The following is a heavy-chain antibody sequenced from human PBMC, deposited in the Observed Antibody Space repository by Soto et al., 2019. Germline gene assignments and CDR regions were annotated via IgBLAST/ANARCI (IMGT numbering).Heavy chain of an antibody. CDR1: GYTFSDYY. CDR3: ARELELNFDY. Sequence: GASVKVSCKASGYTFSDYYIHWVRQAPGQGLEWMGWINPNSGGTNSAEQFQDRVTMTRDTSISTAHMELRRLRSDDTAVYYCARELELNFDYWGQGILVTVSS. V-gene: IGHV1-2*02. J-gene: IGHJ4*02. CDR2: INPNSGGT. D-gene: IGHD1-7*01.